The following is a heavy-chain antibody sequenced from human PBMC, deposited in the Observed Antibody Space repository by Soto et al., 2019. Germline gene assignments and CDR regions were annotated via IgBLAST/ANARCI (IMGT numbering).Heavy chain of an antibody. Sequence: QVQLVQSGAEVKKPGASVKVSCKASGYSFTGYYLHWVRQAPGQGLEWMGWINANSGGTKYAQKFQGRVTMTRDTSISTAYMEVNTLQSDDTAVYYCARDQADCFWADWGQGTLVTVSS. CDR2: INANSGGT. CDR1: GYSFTGYY. V-gene: IGHV1-2*02. J-gene: IGHJ4*02. CDR3: ARDQADCFWAD. D-gene: IGHD2-21*02.